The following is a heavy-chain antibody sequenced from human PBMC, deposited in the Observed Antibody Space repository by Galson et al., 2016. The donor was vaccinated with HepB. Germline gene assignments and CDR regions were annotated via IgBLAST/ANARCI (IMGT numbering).Heavy chain of an antibody. CDR3: ARDPSSWYYFDY. CDR2: IKQDGSEK. CDR1: GFTFSDYW. Sequence: SLRLSRAASGFTFSDYWMHWVRQAPGKGLEWVANIKQDGSEKYYVDSVKGRFTISRDNAKNSLNLQMNSLREEDTAVYFCARDPSSWYYFDYWGQGTLVTFSS. D-gene: IGHD2-2*01. V-gene: IGHV3-7*03. J-gene: IGHJ4*02.